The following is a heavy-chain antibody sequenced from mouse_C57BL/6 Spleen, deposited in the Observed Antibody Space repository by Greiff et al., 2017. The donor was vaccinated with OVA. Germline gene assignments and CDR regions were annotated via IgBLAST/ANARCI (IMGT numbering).Heavy chain of an antibody. V-gene: IGHV1-26*01. Sequence: EVQLQQSGPELVKPGASVKISCKASGYTFTDYYMNWVKQSHGKSLEWIGDINPNNGGTSYNQKFKGKATLTVDKSSSTAYMELRSLTSEDSAVYYCAREDYGSSNFDVWGTGTTVTVSS. CDR3: AREDYGSSNFDV. CDR2: INPNNGGT. CDR1: GYTFTDYY. D-gene: IGHD1-1*01. J-gene: IGHJ1*03.